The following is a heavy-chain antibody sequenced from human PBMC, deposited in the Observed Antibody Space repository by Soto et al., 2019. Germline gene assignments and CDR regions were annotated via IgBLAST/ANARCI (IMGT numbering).Heavy chain of an antibody. D-gene: IGHD3-22*01. J-gene: IGHJ4*01. CDR3: ERADPGMIPLDY. V-gene: IGHV4-59*01. CDR2: VYYSGST. Sequence: SETLSLTCTVSGSSIRNYYWTWIRQPPGEGLEWPGYVYYSGSTNYKRPLTSRLTMSVDTSKIQFSMDISSVTAVDTAVYYCERADPGMIPLDYWGHGTLVTVSS. CDR1: GSSIRNYY.